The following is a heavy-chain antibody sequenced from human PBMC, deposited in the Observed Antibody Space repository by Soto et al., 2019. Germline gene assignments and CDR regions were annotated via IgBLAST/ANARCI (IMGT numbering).Heavy chain of an antibody. V-gene: IGHV1-69*06. Sequence: QVQRVQSGAEVKKPGSSVKVSCKASGGTFSSYAISWVRQAPGQGLEWMGGIIPIFGTANYAQKFQGRVTITADKSTSTAYMELSSLRSEDTSVYYCARVTGIAAHSGGYYYYGMGVWGQGTTVTVSS. CDR3: ARVTGIAAHSGGYYYYGMGV. CDR1: GGTFSSYA. CDR2: IIPIFGTA. D-gene: IGHD6-13*01. J-gene: IGHJ6*02.